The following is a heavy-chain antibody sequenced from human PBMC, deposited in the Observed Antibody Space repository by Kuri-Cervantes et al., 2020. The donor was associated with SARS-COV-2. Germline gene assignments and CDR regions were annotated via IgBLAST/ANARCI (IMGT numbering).Heavy chain of an antibody. CDR1: GFTVSSYA. CDR2: ISYDGSNK. D-gene: IGHD5-24*01. J-gene: IGHJ5*02. V-gene: IGHV3-30-3*01. Sequence: GESLKISCAASGFTVSSYAMHWVRQAPGKGLEWVAVISYDGSNKYYADSVKGRFTISRDNSKNTLYLQMNSLRAEDTAVYYCARLDGYIEHWGQGTLVTVSS. CDR3: ARLDGYIEH.